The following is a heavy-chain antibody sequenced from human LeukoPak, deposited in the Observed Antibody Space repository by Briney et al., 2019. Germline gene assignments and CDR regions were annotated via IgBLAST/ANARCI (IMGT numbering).Heavy chain of an antibody. CDR3: ARGGWCLDF. Sequence: SETLSLTCTVSGGSITGSYWSWIRQPPGKGLEWIGYVYSSGSTDYNPPPQSRVTISVDTSKNQFSLKLSSVTAGDTAIYFCARGGWCLDFWGRGTLVAVSS. J-gene: IGHJ2*01. CDR2: VYSSGST. V-gene: IGHV4-59*01. CDR1: GGSITGSY.